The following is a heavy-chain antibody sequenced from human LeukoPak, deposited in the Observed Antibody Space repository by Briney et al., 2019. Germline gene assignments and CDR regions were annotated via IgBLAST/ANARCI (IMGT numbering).Heavy chain of an antibody. D-gene: IGHD3-9*01. CDR1: GVSISSTSYY. J-gene: IGHJ4*02. CDR3: ARHFNYDILTGYQGGDFDY. Sequence: SETLSLTCTVSGVSISSTSYYWGWIRQPPGKGLEWIGSIYYSGRTYYNPSLKSRVTISVDTSKNQFSLKLSSVTAADTAVYYCARHFNYDILTGYQGGDFDYWGQGTLVTVSS. CDR2: IYYSGRT. V-gene: IGHV4-39*01.